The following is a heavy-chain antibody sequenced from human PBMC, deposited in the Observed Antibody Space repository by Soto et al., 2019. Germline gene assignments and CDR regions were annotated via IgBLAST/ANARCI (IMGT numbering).Heavy chain of an antibody. CDR2: IYYNEDT. J-gene: IGHJ4*02. V-gene: IGHV4-31*03. CDR1: GGPFSSGGYY. D-gene: IGHD3-10*01. CDR3: GTGDSMVSSVFDY. Sequence: NPSETLSLTCTVSGGPFSSGGYYWSWIRPEPGEVVECIGYIYYNEDTSYNPSLNRRVTISADTSKTQFSLKLSSVTAADTAVYYCGTGDSMVSSVFDYWGQGMLVTVSS.